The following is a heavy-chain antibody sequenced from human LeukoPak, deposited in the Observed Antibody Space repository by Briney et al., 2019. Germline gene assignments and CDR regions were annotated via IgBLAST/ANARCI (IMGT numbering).Heavy chain of an antibody. CDR1: GYTFTNYY. V-gene: IGHV1-69*13. J-gene: IGHJ3*02. CDR3: AREEGIAVAGPAFDI. Sequence: GASVKISCKASGYTFTNYYMHWVRQAPGQGLEWMGGIIPTFGTANYAQKFQGRVTITADESTSTAYMELSSLRSEDTAVYYCAREEGIAVAGPAFDIWGQGTMVTVSS. D-gene: IGHD6-19*01. CDR2: IIPTFGTA.